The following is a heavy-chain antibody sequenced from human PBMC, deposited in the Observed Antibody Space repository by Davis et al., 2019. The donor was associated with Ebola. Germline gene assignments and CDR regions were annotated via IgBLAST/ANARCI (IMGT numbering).Heavy chain of an antibody. CDR3: TRYSKTADFDY. D-gene: IGHD6-25*01. CDR2: MNPKSGDA. J-gene: IGHJ4*02. CDR1: GYTFINNN. V-gene: IGHV1-8*01. Sequence: AASVKVSCKASGYTFINNNIDRVRQAPGQGLEWVGWMNPKSGDAGSAQKFQGRVTMTRDTSIGTAYMELNSLRSDDTAVYYCTRYSKTADFDYWGQGTLVTVSS.